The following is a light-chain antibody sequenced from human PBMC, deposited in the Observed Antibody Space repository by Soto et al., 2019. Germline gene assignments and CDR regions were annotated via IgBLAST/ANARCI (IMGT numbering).Light chain of an antibody. CDR1: QTISNY. CDR2: SSS. V-gene: IGKV1-5*03. Sequence: DIQMTQSPSTLSASVGDRVTITCRASQTISNYLTWYQQRPGKAPKLLIYSSSILQNGVPSRFSGSGSGTEFTLTISSLQPDDFATYYCQQYYIYATFGQGTRVEIK. CDR3: QQYYIYAT. J-gene: IGKJ1*01.